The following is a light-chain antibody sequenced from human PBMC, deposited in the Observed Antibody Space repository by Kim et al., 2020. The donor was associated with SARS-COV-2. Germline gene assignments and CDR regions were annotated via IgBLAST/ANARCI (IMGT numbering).Light chain of an antibody. CDR1: SSDVGSYNL. Sequence: SHGQSITISCTGTSSDVGSYNLVSWYQQHPGKAPKLMIYEGSKRPSGVSNRFSGYKSGNTASLTISGLQAEDEADYYCCSYAGSRVFGGGTQLTVL. CDR2: EGS. V-gene: IGLV2-23*01. CDR3: CSYAGSRV. J-gene: IGLJ3*02.